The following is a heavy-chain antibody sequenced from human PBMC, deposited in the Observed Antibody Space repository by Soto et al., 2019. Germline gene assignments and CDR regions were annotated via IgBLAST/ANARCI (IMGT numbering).Heavy chain of an antibody. V-gene: IGHV3-23*01. CDR1: GFTFSNYA. D-gene: IGHD1-20*01. J-gene: IGHJ4*02. Sequence: EVRLLESGGRLVQPGGSLRLSCAASGFTFSNYAMSWVRQAPGKGLEWVSSISGGGTTTYFADSVKGRFTISRDSSKDTLFLHMNSLRAEDTALYYCAKTRGTGWYVDYWGQGTLGTVSS. CDR2: ISGGGTTT. CDR3: AKTRGTGWYVDY.